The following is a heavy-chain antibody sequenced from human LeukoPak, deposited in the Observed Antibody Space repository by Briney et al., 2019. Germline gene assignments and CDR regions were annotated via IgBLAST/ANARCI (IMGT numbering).Heavy chain of an antibody. CDR2: INPNTGGI. Sequence: TSEKVSCKSSGSTFTGYYMHCVRQAPGQPLERMRWINPNTGGINYAQKFQGRVTMTSETSISAAYMELSRLRSHDTAVYYCARDPYSNWFDYWGQGTSVTASS. CDR3: ARDPYSNWFDY. D-gene: IGHD4-11*01. V-gene: IGHV1-2*02. J-gene: IGHJ4*02. CDR1: GSTFTGYY.